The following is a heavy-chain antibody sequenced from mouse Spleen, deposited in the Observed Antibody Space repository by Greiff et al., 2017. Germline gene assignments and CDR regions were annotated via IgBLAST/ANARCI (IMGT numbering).Heavy chain of an antibody. D-gene: IGHD2-4*01. Sequence: EVKLVESGGGLVKLGGSLKLSCAASGFTFSSYAMSWVRQTPEKRLEWVATISSGGGNTYYPDSVKGRFTISRDNAKNTLYLQMSSLKSEDTAMYYCARGGDYEDSFDYWGQGTTLTVSS. J-gene: IGHJ2*01. CDR3: ARGGDYEDSFDY. CDR1: GFTFSSYA. CDR2: ISSGGGNT. V-gene: IGHV5-9*04.